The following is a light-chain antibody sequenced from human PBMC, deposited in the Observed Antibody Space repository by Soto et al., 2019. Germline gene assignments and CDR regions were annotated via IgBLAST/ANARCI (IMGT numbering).Light chain of an antibody. CDR3: SSYTSGSTPLYV. Sequence: QSALTQPASVSGSPGQSITISCTGTSRDVGGYNYVSWYQQHPGKAPKLMIDDVSNRPSAVSNRFSGSKSGNKASLHISGLQDEDEADYYCSSYTSGSTPLYVFGTGTKVTV. V-gene: IGLV2-14*01. J-gene: IGLJ1*01. CDR2: DVS. CDR1: SRDVGGYNY.